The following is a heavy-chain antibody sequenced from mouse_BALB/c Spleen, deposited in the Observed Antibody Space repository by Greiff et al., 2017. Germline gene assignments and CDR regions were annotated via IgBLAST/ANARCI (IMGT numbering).Heavy chain of an antibody. CDR1: GYSFTSYY. CDR3: ARGSSGYNAMDY. CDR2: IDPFNGGT. J-gene: IGHJ4*01. Sequence: VQLKESGPELMKPGASVKISCKASGYSFTSYYMHWVKQSHGKSLEWIGYIDPFNGGTSYNQKFKGKATLTVDKSSSTAYMHLSSLTSEDSAVYYCARGSSGYNAMDYWGQGTSVTVSS. V-gene: IGHV1S135*01. D-gene: IGHD3-1*01.